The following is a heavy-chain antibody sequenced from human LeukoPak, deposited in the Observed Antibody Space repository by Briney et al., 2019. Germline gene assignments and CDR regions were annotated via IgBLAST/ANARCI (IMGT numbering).Heavy chain of an antibody. V-gene: IGHV3-13*01. J-gene: IGHJ6*02. CDR2: IGTAGDT. Sequence: GGSLRLSCAASGFTFSSYDMHWVRQATGKGLEWVSAIGTAGDTYYPGSVKGRFTISSENAKNSLYLQMNSLRAEDTAVYYCARAVTTFHYYYYYGMDVWGQGTTVTVSS. D-gene: IGHD4-11*01. CDR1: GFTFSSYD. CDR3: ARAVTTFHYYYYYGMDV.